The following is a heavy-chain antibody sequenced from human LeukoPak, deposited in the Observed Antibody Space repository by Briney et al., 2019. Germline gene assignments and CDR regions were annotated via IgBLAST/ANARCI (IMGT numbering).Heavy chain of an antibody. J-gene: IGHJ2*01. D-gene: IGHD2/OR15-2a*01. Sequence: SETLSLTCAVYGGSFSGYYWSWIRQPPGKGLEWIGEINHSGSTYYNPSLKSRVTISVDTSKNQFSLKLSSVTAADTAVYYCARGLNRGWYFDLWGRGTLVTVSS. CDR1: GGSFSGYY. CDR2: INHSGST. CDR3: ARGLNRGWYFDL. V-gene: IGHV4-34*01.